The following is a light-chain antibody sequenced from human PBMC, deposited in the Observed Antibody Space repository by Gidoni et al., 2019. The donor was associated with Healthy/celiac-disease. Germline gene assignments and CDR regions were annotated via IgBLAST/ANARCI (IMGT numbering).Light chain of an antibody. V-gene: IGKV1-39*01. CDR1: QSISSY. CDR3: QQSYSTPLT. CDR2: AAS. Sequence: EIQMTQSPSSLSASVGDRVTITCRASQSISSYLNWYQQKPGKAPKLLNYAASSLQSGVPSRFSRSGSGTDFTLTISSLQPEDFATYYCQQSYSTPLTFGGGTKVEIK. J-gene: IGKJ4*01.